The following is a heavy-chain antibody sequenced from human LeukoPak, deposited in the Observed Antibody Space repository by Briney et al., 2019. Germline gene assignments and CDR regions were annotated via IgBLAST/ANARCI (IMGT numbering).Heavy chain of an antibody. CDR3: AKDREGLSSGYDLEYFDY. Sequence: GGSLRLSCAASGFTFSSYAMNWVRQAPGKGLEWVSAISGGGGTTYYADSVRGRFTISRDNSKNTLFLRMNSLRAEDTAVYYCAKDREGLSSGYDLEYFDYWGQGTLVTVSS. CDR1: GFTFSSYA. J-gene: IGHJ4*02. V-gene: IGHV3-23*01. D-gene: IGHD5-12*01. CDR2: ISGGGGTT.